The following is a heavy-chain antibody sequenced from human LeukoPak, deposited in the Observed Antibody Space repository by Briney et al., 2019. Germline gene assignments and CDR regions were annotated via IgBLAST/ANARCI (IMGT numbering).Heavy chain of an antibody. CDR1: GFTVSSNY. CDR2: IYSGGST. D-gene: IGHD7-27*01. V-gene: IGHV3-53*01. CDR3: AREHWGPYYGMDV. Sequence: GGSLRLSCAASGFTVSSNYMSWVRQAPGKGLEWVSVIYSGGSTYYADSVKGRFTISRDNSKNTLYLQMNSLRAEDTAVYYCAREHWGPYYGMDVWGQGTTVTVSS. J-gene: IGHJ6*02.